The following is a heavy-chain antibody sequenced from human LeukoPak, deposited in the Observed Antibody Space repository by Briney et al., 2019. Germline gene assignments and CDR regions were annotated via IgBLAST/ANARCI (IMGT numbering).Heavy chain of an antibody. CDR1: GGSISSYY. CDR2: IYHSGST. V-gene: IGHV4-38-2*02. CDR3: ARHANFWFDP. J-gene: IGHJ5*02. Sequence: SETLSLTCTVSGGSISSYYWGWIRQPPGKGLEWIGSIYHSGSTYYNPSLKSRVTISVNTSKNQFSLKLSSVTAADTAVYYCARHANFWFDPWGQGTLVTVSS.